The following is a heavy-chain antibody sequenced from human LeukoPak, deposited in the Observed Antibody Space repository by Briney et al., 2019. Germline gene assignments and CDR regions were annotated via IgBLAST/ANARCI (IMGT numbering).Heavy chain of an antibody. CDR2: IKKDGSEK. D-gene: IGHD5-18*01. CDR1: GFTFSSYG. CDR3: ARHLSGVTGYTYGRGIDY. V-gene: IGHV3-7*01. J-gene: IGHJ4*02. Sequence: PGGSLRLSCAASGFTFSSYGMSWVRQAPGKGLEWVANIKKDGSEKYYVDSVKGRFTISRDSAKTSLYLQMISLRAEDTAVYYCARHLSGVTGYTYGRGIDYWGQGTLVTVSS.